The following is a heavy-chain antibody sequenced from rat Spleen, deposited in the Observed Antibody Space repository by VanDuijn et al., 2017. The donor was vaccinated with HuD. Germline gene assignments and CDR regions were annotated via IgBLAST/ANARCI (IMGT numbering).Heavy chain of an antibody. Sequence: EVQLVESGGGLAQPGRSLKISCAASGFTFSDHAMAWVRQAPKKGLDWVATIIFDGSGSYYRESVKGRFTISRDNAKSTLYLQMNSLRSEDTAAYYCARGIPGDYYVMDAWGQGVMVTVSS. CDR2: IIFDGSGS. V-gene: IGHV5-17*01. CDR3: ARGIPGDYYVMDA. CDR1: GFTFSDHA. D-gene: IGHD1-4*01. J-gene: IGHJ2*01.